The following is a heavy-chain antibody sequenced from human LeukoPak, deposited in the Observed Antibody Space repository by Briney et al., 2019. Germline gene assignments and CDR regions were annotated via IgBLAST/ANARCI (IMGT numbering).Heavy chain of an antibody. CDR3: ARPLSDWIYAFDM. V-gene: IGHV4-59*01. D-gene: IGHD1-1*01. CDR2: TYYSGST. CDR1: GGSISSYY. J-gene: IGHJ3*02. Sequence: SETLSLTRTVSGGSISSYYWSWIRQPPGKGLEWIGYTYYSGSTNYNPSLKSRVTISVDTSKNQFSLKLSSVTAADTAVYYCARPLSDWIYAFDMWGQGTLVTVSS.